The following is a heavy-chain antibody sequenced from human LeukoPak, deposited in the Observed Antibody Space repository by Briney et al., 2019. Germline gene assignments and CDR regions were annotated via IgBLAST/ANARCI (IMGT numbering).Heavy chain of an antibody. CDR3: ARVVVPAAGRYYFDF. CDR2: IYPGDSDS. CDR1: GYSFTSYW. J-gene: IGHJ4*02. Sequence: GESLKISCKGSGYSFTSYWIGWVRQMPGKGLECMGIIYPGDSDSRYSPSFQGQVTISADKSINTAYLQWSSLKASDTGMYYCARVVVPAAGRYYFDFWGQGTLVTVSS. D-gene: IGHD2-2*01. V-gene: IGHV5-51*01.